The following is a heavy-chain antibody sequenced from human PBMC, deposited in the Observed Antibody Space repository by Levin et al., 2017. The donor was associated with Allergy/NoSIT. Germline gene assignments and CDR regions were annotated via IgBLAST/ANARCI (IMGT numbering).Heavy chain of an antibody. Sequence: SQTLSLTCTVSGGSISSGGYYWSWIRQHPGKGLEWIGYIYYSGSTYYNPSLKSRVTISVDTSKNQFSLKLSSVTAADTAVYYCARGCGGDCYSIFGGSIPYYYYGMDVWGQGTTVTVSS. D-gene: IGHD2-21*02. J-gene: IGHJ6*02. CDR3: ARGCGGDCYSIFGGSIPYYYYGMDV. CDR2: IYYSGST. V-gene: IGHV4-31*03. CDR1: GGSISSGGYY.